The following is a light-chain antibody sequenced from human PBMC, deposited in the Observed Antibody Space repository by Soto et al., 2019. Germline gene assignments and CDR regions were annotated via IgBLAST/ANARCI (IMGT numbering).Light chain of an antibody. V-gene: IGKV3-20*01. J-gene: IGKJ2*01. CDR2: AAA. CDR1: QNVDSSY. CDR3: QPYGSSPLT. Sequence: EIVLTQSPGTLSLSPGERATLSCRASQNVDSSYLAWYQHKRGQAPRLLIYAAASRAPGLPDRFSGSGSGTDFNLTINRLEPEDFAVYYCQPYGSSPLTFGQGTKLEI.